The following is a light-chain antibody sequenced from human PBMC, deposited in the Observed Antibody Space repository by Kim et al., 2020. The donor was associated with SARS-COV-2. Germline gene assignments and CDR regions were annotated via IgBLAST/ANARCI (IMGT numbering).Light chain of an antibody. CDR1: KLGNKY. Sequence: VSQRQTASFTSTGNKLGNKYVSWYQHKPGQSPVLVIYHDNKRPSGIPERFSGSNFGNTATLTISGTQAMDEADYYCQTWDSSTALFGTGTKVTVL. V-gene: IGLV3-1*01. J-gene: IGLJ1*01. CDR3: QTWDSSTAL. CDR2: HDN.